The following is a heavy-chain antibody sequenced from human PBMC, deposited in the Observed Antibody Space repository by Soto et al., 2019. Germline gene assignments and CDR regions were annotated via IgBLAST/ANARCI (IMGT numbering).Heavy chain of an antibody. Sequence: ESGPTLVNPTQTLTLTCTFSGFSLSTSGMRVSWIRQPPGKALEWLARIDWDDDKFYSTSLKTRLTISKDTSKNQVVLTMTNMDPVDTATYYCARSGKYYYDSSGYYLDAFDIWGQGTMVTVSS. D-gene: IGHD3-22*01. J-gene: IGHJ3*02. V-gene: IGHV2-70*04. CDR2: IDWDDDK. CDR3: ARSGKYYYDSSGYYLDAFDI. CDR1: GFSLSTSGMR.